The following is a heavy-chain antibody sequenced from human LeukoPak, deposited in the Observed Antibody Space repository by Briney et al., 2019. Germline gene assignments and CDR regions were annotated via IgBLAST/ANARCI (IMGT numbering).Heavy chain of an antibody. CDR3: AKRGVI. V-gene: IGHV3-23*01. Sequence: GRSLRLSCAASGFTFSSYGMHWVRQAPGKGLGWVSDINGSGGSTYYADSVKGRFTISRDNSKNTLYLQMNSLRAEDTAVYYCAKRGVIWGQGTMVTVSS. CDR2: INGSGGST. D-gene: IGHD3-10*01. J-gene: IGHJ3*02. CDR1: GFTFSSYG.